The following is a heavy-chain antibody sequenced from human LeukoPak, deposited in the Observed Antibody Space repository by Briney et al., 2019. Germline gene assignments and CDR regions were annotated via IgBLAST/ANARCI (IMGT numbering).Heavy chain of an antibody. V-gene: IGHV1-69*04. CDR1: GYTFTSYY. J-gene: IGHJ5*02. CDR3: ARDLLYSSSWPDKNWFDP. D-gene: IGHD6-13*01. CDR2: IIPILGIA. Sequence: ASVKVSCKASGYTFTSYYMHWVRQAPGQGLEWMGRIIPILGIANYPQKFQGRVTITADKSTSTAYMELSSLRSEDTAVYYCARDLLYSSSWPDKNWFDPWGQGTLVTVSS.